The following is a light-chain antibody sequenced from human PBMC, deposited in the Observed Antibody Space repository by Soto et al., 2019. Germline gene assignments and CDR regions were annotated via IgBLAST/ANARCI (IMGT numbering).Light chain of an antibody. V-gene: IGKV1-5*01. Sequence: DIQMTQSPSTLSASVGDRVIVTCRASQSISNWLAWYQQKPGKAPKLLIYDASTLEGGVPSRFRGSGSGTEFTLTISSLQSEDFAVYYCQQYNNWWTFGQGTKVDIK. J-gene: IGKJ1*01. CDR3: QQYNNWWT. CDR1: QSISNW. CDR2: DAS.